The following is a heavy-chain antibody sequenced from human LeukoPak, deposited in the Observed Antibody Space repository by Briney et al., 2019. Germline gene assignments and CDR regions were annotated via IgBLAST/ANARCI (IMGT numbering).Heavy chain of an antibody. CDR2: IYYSGST. D-gene: IGHD3-22*01. V-gene: IGHV4-59*01. CDR1: GGSISSYY. CDR3: ARDRGHYYDSSGYYSEGMDV. Sequence: SETLSLTCTVSGGSISSYYWSWIRQPPGKGLEWLGYIYYSGSTNYNPSLKSRVTISVDTSKNQFSLKLSSVTAADTAVYYCARDRGHYYDSSGYYSEGMDVWGQGTTVTVSS. J-gene: IGHJ6*02.